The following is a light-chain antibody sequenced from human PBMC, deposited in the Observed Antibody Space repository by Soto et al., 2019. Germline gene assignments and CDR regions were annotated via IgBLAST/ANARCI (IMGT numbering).Light chain of an antibody. CDR1: QGISSA. V-gene: IGKV1-13*02. J-gene: IGKJ4*01. CDR2: YAS. CDR3: QNYNSAPLT. Sequence: AVQLSQSPSSLSASVGDRVTITCRASQGISSALAWYQQKPGKSPNLLIYYASSLESGVPSRFSGSGSGTDFTLTISSLQPEDVATYYCQNYNSAPLTFGGGTKVDI.